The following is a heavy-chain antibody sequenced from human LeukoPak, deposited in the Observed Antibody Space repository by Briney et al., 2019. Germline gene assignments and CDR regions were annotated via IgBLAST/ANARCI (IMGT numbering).Heavy chain of an antibody. CDR1: GFTFSDYY. J-gene: IGHJ4*02. D-gene: IGHD3-3*01. Sequence: PGGSLRLSCAASGFTFSDYYMSWISQAPGKGLEWVSYISSSGSTIYYADSVKGRFTFSRDNAKNSLYLQMNSLRAEDTAVYYCARGDFLEPTGFDYWGQGTLVTVSS. CDR2: ISSSGSTI. CDR3: ARGDFLEPTGFDY. V-gene: IGHV3-11*01.